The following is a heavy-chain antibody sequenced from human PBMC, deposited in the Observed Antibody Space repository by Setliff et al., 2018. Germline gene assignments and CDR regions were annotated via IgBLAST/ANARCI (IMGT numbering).Heavy chain of an antibody. CDR3: ARDTLLRGSRRSMDV. J-gene: IGHJ6*03. D-gene: IGHD3-10*01. CDR1: GGPISSGGYY. Sequence: PSETLSLTCTVSGGPISSGGYYWSWIRQHPGKGLEWIGYIYYNPSLKSRVTISVDTSKNQFFLKLSSVTAADTAVYYCARDTLLRGSRRSMDVWGKGTTVTV. CDR2: I. V-gene: IGHV4-31*03.